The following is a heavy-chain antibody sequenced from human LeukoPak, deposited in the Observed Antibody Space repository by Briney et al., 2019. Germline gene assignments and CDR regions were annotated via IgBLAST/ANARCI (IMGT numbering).Heavy chain of an antibody. D-gene: IGHD2-15*01. V-gene: IGHV4-34*01. CDR1: GGSFSGYY. CDR3: ASGGWYRGY. CDR2: INHRGST. J-gene: IGHJ4*02. Sequence: SETLSLTCAVYGGSFSGYYWTWIRQTPGKGLEWIGEINHRGSTNYNPSLVSRVTISVDTSKNHFSLDLTSVTAADTAVYYCASGGWYRGYWGQGTLVTVSS.